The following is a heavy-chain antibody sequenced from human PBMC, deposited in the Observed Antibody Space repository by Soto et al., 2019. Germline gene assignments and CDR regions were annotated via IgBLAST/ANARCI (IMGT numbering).Heavy chain of an antibody. V-gene: IGHV6-1*01. Sequence: SQTLSLTFAISGESVSSNSAAWNWIRQSPSRGLEWLGRTYYRAKWYNDYAVSVKSRITITPDTSKNQFSLQLNSVTPEDTAVYYCASDHLGQHLSTIHPRLDIWGQGTMVTVSS. CDR2: TYYRAKWYN. J-gene: IGHJ3*02. D-gene: IGHD5-12*01. CDR3: ASDHLGQHLSTIHPRLDI. CDR1: GESVSSNSAA.